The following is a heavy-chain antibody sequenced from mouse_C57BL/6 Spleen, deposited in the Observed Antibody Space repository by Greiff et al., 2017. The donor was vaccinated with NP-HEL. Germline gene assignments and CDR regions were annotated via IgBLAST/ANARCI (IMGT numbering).Heavy chain of an antibody. V-gene: IGHV5-6*01. CDR2: ISSGGSYT. Sequence: EVKLVESGGDLVKPGGSLKLSCAASGFTFSSYGMSWVRQTPDKRLEWVATISSGGSYTYYPDSVKGRFTISRDNAKNTLYLQMSSLKSEDTAMYYCARGLRQGYFDVWGTGTTVTVSS. D-gene: IGHD2-4*01. CDR3: ARGLRQGYFDV. CDR1: GFTFSSYG. J-gene: IGHJ1*03.